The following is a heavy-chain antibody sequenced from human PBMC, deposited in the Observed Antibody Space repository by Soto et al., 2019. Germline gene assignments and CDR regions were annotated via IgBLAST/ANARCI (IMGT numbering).Heavy chain of an antibody. D-gene: IGHD2-2*01. J-gene: IGHJ4*02. Sequence: EVQLLESGGGLVQPGGSLRLSCAASGFTFSSYAMSWVRQAPGKGLEWVSAISGSGGSTYYADSVKGRFTISRDNSKNTLYRQMNSLRAEDTAVYYCAKDALGYCISTSCLGPDYWGQGTLVTVSS. CDR3: AKDALGYCISTSCLGPDY. CDR1: GFTFSSYA. V-gene: IGHV3-23*01. CDR2: ISGSGGST.